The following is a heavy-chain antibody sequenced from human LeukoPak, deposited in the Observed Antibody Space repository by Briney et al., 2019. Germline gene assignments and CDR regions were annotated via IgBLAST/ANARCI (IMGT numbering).Heavy chain of an antibody. V-gene: IGHV3-21*01. CDR3: AREGSSGSYRRYYFDY. Sequence: PGGSLRLSCAASRFTFSSYSMNWVRQAPGKGLEWVSSITSSSSYIYYADSVKGRFTISRDNAKNSLYLQMNSLRAEDTAVYYCAREGSSGSYRRYYFDYWGQGTLVTVSS. CDR2: ITSSSSYI. CDR1: RFTFSSYS. D-gene: IGHD1-26*01. J-gene: IGHJ4*02.